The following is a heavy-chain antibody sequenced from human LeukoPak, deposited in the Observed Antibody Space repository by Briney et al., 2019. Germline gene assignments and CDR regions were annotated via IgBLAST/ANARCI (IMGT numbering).Heavy chain of an antibody. CDR2: INTGNGNT. CDR3: VIEPRSGSPY. Sequence: GASVKVSCKASGYTFTSYAMHWVRQAPGQGLEWMGWINTGNGNTKYSQKFQARVTITRDTSASTAYMELSSLRSEDTAVYYCVIEPRSGSPYWGQGTLVTVSS. CDR1: GYTFTSYA. V-gene: IGHV1-3*04. J-gene: IGHJ4*02. D-gene: IGHD6-19*01.